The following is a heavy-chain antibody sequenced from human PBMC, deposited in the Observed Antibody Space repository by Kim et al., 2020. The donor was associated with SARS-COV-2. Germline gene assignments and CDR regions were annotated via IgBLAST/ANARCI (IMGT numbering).Heavy chain of an antibody. V-gene: IGHV3-30*07. J-gene: IGHJ4*02. CDR3: ARARAVAGSGVVLANFDY. Sequence: KGRFTISRDNSKNTLYLQMNSLRAEDTAVYYCARARAVAGSGVVLANFDYWGQGTLVTVSS. D-gene: IGHD6-19*01.